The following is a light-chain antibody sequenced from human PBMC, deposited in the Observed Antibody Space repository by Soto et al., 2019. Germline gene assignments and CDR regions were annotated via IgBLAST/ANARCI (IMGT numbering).Light chain of an antibody. CDR3: CSYAGSSTVV. CDR1: SSDVGSYNL. V-gene: IGLV2-23*02. Sequence: QSVLTQPASVSGSPGQSITISCTGTSSDVGSYNLVSWYQQHPGKAPKLMIYEVSKRPSGVSNRFSGSKSGNTASLTISGLQAADEADYYCCSYAGSSTVVFGGGTKLTVL. J-gene: IGLJ2*01. CDR2: EVS.